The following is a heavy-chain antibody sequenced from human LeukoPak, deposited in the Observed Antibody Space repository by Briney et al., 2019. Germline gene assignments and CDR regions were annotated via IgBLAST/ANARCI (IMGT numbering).Heavy chain of an antibody. D-gene: IGHD3-22*01. CDR3: ARDFGERGSGYGDAFDI. Sequence: GGSLRLSCAASGFTFSSYSMNWVRQAPGKGLEWVSSISSSSSYIYSADSVKGRFTISRDNANNSLFLQMNSLRAEDTAVYYRARDFGERGSGYGDAFDIWGQGTMVTVSS. CDR1: GFTFSSYS. J-gene: IGHJ3*02. V-gene: IGHV3-21*01. CDR2: ISSSSSYI.